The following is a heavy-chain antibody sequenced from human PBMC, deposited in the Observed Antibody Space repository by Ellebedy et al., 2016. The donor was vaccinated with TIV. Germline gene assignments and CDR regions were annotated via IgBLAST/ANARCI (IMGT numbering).Heavy chain of an antibody. D-gene: IGHD6-13*01. CDR2: VHHSGST. Sequence: MPSETLSLTCAVYGGSFSDYYWNWIRLRPGKGLAWIGEVHHSGSTKYNPSLKSRVIISVDTSKTQFSLKLSSVSAADTAVYYCARDHGSSSWYYWYFDLWGRGTLVTVSS. V-gene: IGHV4-34*01. CDR1: GGSFSDYY. CDR3: ARDHGSSSWYYWYFDL. J-gene: IGHJ2*01.